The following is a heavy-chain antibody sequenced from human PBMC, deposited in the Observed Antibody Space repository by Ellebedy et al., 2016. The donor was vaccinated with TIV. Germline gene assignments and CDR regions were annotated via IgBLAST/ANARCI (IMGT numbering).Heavy chain of an antibody. J-gene: IGHJ3*02. V-gene: IGHV1-2*02. CDR3: ARARASQDRVFDI. CDR2: INPNTGGT. Sequence: AASVKVSCKASGFTFTDYYLDWVRQAPEEGLEWMGWINPNTGGTTFAQKFQGRVAMTRDTSISTAYMELSRLTSDDTAVYYCARARASQDRVFDIWGQGTLVTVSS. D-gene: IGHD2-21*01. CDR1: GFTFTDYY.